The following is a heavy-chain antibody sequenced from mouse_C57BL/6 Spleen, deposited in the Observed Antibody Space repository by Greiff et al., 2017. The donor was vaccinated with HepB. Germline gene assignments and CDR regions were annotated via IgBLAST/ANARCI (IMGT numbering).Heavy chain of an antibody. V-gene: IGHV1-69*01. Sequence: QVQLQQPGAELVMPGASVKLSCKASGYTFTSYWMHWVKQRPGQGLEWIGEIDPSDSYTNYNQKFKGKSTLTVDKSSSTAYMQLSSLTSEDSAVYYCARTYGSSYGGYAMDYWGQGTSVTVSS. CDR2: IDPSDSYT. D-gene: IGHD1-1*01. J-gene: IGHJ4*01. CDR3: ARTYGSSYGGYAMDY. CDR1: GYTFTSYW.